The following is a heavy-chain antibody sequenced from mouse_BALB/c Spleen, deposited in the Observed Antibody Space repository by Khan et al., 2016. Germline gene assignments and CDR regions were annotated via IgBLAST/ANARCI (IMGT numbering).Heavy chain of an antibody. CDR1: GYTFTNYY. D-gene: IGHD2-14*01. J-gene: IGHJ3*01. CDR2: IFPGNVNT. CDR3: ARHYRYSWFVY. V-gene: IGHV1S56*01. Sequence: QVQLQQSGPELVKPGTSVRISCKAAGYTFTNYYIHWLKQGPGRGLEWIGWIFPGNVNTKFNEKFKGKATLTVDKSSTTVYMNLSSLTSEDSAVYFCARHYRYSWFVYWGQGTLVTVSA.